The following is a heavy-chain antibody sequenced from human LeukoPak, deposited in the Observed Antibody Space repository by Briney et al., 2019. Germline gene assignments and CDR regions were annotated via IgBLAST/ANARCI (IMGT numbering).Heavy chain of an antibody. J-gene: IGHJ4*02. V-gene: IGHV4-59*01. Sequence: SETLSLTCAVYGGSFSGYYWSWIRQPPGKGLECIGYIYNSGSTNHNPSLKSRVTISADTSKNLFSLKLSSVTAADPAVFYFSRSGVRGVFLFGHWGQGTLVTVSS. CDR2: IYNSGST. D-gene: IGHD3-10*01. CDR1: GGSFSGYY. CDR3: SRSGVRGVFLFGH.